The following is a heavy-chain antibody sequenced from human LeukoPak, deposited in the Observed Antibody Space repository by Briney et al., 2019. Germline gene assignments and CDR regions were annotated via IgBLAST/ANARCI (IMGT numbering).Heavy chain of an antibody. CDR1: GFTFSTYV. Sequence: GSLRLSCSVSGFTFSTYVMHWVRQAPGKGLEYVSAISSNGDNTYYADSVKGRFTISRDNSKNTLYLQMSSLRADDTAVYYCVRGTGYWGQGALVTVSS. CDR3: VRGTGY. CDR2: ISSNGDNT. J-gene: IGHJ4*02. V-gene: IGHV3-64D*06.